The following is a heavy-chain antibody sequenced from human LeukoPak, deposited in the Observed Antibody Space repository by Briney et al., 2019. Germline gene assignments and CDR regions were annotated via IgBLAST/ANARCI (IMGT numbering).Heavy chain of an antibody. Sequence: APVKGSCKASGYTFTGYYMHWVRQAPGQGLEWVGWINPNSGGTNYAQKFQGRVTMTRDTSISTAYMELSRLRSDDTAVYYCAREVPGSNQIFDYWGQGTLVTVSS. J-gene: IGHJ4*02. CDR1: GYTFTGYY. CDR3: AREVPGSNQIFDY. V-gene: IGHV1-2*02. CDR2: INPNSGGT. D-gene: IGHD4-11*01.